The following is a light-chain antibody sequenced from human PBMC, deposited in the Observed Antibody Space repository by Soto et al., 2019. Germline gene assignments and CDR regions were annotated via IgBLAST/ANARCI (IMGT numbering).Light chain of an antibody. Sequence: EIVLTQSPGTLPLSPGERATLSCRASQSVSKNYLAWYQQKPGHAPSLLIYGASNRATGIPDRLSGSGSGTDFTLTISRLEPEDSAVYYCQQYGSSGTFGQGTKVDIK. J-gene: IGKJ1*01. V-gene: IGKV3-20*01. CDR3: QQYGSSGT. CDR1: QSVSKNY. CDR2: GAS.